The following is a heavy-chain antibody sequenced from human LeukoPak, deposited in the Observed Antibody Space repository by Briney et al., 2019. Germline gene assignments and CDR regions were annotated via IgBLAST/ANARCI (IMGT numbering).Heavy chain of an antibody. CDR2: IGTAGEI. D-gene: IGHD3-22*01. J-gene: IGHJ4*02. V-gene: IGHV3-13*01. CDR3: ATGKHYYDSSGYYFYYFDY. Sequence: GGSLRLSCAASGFTFSTYDMHWVRQATGKGLEWVSAIGTAGEIYYPGSVKGRFTISRENAKNSLYLQMNSLRAGDTAVYYCATGKHYYDSSGYYFYYFDYWGQGTLVTVSS. CDR1: GFTFSTYD.